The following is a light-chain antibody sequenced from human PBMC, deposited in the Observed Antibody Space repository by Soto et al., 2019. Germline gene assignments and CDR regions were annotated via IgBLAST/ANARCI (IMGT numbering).Light chain of an antibody. CDR1: QAISNN. J-gene: IGKJ2*01. CDR2: GAS. CDR3: QKYDSAPHT. V-gene: IGKV1-27*01. Sequence: DIQMTQSPSSLSASVGDTVTITCRASQAISNNLAWYQQKPGKAPQLLSYGASTLQSGVPSRFSGSGSGTDFTLSISGLQAEDVATYYCQKYDSAPHTFGQGTKLEIK.